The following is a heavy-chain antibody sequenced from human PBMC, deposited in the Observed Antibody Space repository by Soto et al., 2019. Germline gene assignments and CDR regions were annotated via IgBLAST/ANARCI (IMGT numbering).Heavy chain of an antibody. Sequence: KASETLSLTCTVSGGSISSGGYYWSWIRQHPGKGLEWIGYIYYSGSTYYNPSLKSRVTISVDTSKNQFSLKLSSVTAADTAVYYCARAQYYYDSSGYYSAVYYGMDVWGQGTTVTVSS. D-gene: IGHD3-22*01. J-gene: IGHJ6*02. V-gene: IGHV4-31*03. CDR3: ARAQYYYDSSGYYSAVYYGMDV. CDR1: GGSISSGGYY. CDR2: IYYSGST.